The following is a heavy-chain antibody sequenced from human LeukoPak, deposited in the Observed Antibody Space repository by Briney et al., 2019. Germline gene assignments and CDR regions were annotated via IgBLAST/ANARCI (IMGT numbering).Heavy chain of an antibody. CDR2: IYSGGST. CDR3: ARAPRVWLLGQNFDY. CDR1: GFTVSNNY. Sequence: GGSLRLSCAASGFTVSNNYMTWVRQAPGKGLEWVSIIYSGGSTSYADSVKGRFTISRDSSKNTLYLQMNSLRGEDTAVYYCARAPRVWLLGQNFDYWGQGTLVTVSS. V-gene: IGHV3-53*01. J-gene: IGHJ4*02. D-gene: IGHD5-12*01.